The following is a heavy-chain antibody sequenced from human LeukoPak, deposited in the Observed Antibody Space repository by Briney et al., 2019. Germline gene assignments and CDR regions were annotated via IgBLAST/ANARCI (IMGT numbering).Heavy chain of an antibody. J-gene: IGHJ6*03. D-gene: IGHD2-15*01. V-gene: IGHV4-30-4*08. Sequence: KPSETLSLTCAVYGGSFSGYYWSWIRQPPGKGLEWIGYIYYSGSTYYNPSLKSRVTISVDTSKNQFSLKLSSVTAADTAVYYCARELRYCSGGSCYDYYYYYYMDVWGKGTTVTVSS. CDR1: GGSFSGYY. CDR2: IYYSGST. CDR3: ARELRYCSGGSCYDYYYYYYMDV.